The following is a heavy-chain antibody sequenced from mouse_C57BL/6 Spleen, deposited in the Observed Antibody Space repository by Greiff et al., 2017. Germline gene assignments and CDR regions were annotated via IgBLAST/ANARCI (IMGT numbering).Heavy chain of an antibody. J-gene: IGHJ1*03. CDR2: LWRGGST. Sequence: QVQLKESGPGLVQPSQSLSITCPVSGFSLTSYGVHWVRQSPGKGLEWLGVLWRGGSTDYNAAFMSRLSITQDNSKSQVFFKMNSLQADDTAIYYCAKDWDWYFDVWGTGTTVTVSS. CDR3: AKDWDWYFDV. D-gene: IGHD4-1*01. V-gene: IGHV2-5*01. CDR1: GFSLTSYG.